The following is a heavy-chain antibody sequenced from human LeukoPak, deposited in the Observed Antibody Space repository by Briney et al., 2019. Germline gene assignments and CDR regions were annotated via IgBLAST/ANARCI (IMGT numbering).Heavy chain of an antibody. Sequence: GGSLRLSCAASGFTFSSYAMHWVRQAPGKGLEWVALISYDKSNKYYADSVKGRFTISRDNSKNTLFVQMNSLRTEDTAVYYCARSGVQWQWLLTYDAFDIWGQGTMVTVSS. J-gene: IGHJ3*02. D-gene: IGHD6-19*01. CDR1: GFTFSSYA. CDR3: ARSGVQWQWLLTYDAFDI. V-gene: IGHV3-30-3*01. CDR2: ISYDKSNK.